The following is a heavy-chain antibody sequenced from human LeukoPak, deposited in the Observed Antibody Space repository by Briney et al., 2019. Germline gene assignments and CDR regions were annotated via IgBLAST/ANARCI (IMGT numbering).Heavy chain of an antibody. J-gene: IGHJ1*01. CDR2: IYTSGST. Sequence: SETLSLTCTVSGGAMSSYYWSWIRQPPGKGLEWIGYIYTSGSTNYNPSLKSRVTISVDTSKNQFSLKLSSVTAADTAVYYCATTYSSSSPEYFQHWGQGTLVTVSS. V-gene: IGHV4-4*09. D-gene: IGHD6-6*01. CDR3: ATTYSSSSPEYFQH. CDR1: GGAMSSYY.